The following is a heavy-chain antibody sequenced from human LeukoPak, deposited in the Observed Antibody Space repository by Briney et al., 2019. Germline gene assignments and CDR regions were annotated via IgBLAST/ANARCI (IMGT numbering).Heavy chain of an antibody. D-gene: IGHD1-1*01. CDR1: GFTFRNYG. CDR2: ISYDGSNK. J-gene: IGHJ3*02. CDR3: ATVPYAFDI. Sequence: PGTSLRLSCAASGFTFRNYGMPWVRQAPGKGLEWVAVISYDGSNKYYADSVKGRFTISRDNSKNTLYLQMNSLRAEDTAVYYCATVPYAFDIWGQGTMVTVSS. V-gene: IGHV3-30*03.